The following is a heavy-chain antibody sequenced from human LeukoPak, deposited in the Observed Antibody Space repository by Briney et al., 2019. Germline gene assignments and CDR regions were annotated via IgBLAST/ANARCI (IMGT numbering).Heavy chain of an antibody. CDR1: GGSIINSNW. Sequence: SGTLSLTCAVSGGSIINSNWWSWVRQPPGKGLEWIGEIDHSGSTSYNPSLKSRVTMSVDRSQNQFSLRLSTVTAADTAVYYCARDLPSEGAFDIWGQGTMVTVSS. V-gene: IGHV4-4*02. CDR2: IDHSGST. CDR3: ARDLPSEGAFDI. J-gene: IGHJ3*02.